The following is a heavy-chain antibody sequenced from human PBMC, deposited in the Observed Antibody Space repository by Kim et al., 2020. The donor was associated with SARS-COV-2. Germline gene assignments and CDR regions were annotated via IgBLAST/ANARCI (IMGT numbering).Heavy chain of an antibody. CDR1: GFTFSSYW. V-gene: IGHV3-7*01. Sequence: GGSLRLSCAASGFTFSSYWMSWVRQAPGKGLEWVANIKQDGSEKYYVDSVKGRFTISRDNAKNSLYLQMNSLRAEDTAVYYCARAPNYYGSSGQPSSDWYFDLWGRGTLVTVSS. CDR3: ARAPNYYGSSGQPSSDWYFDL. CDR2: IKQDGSEK. J-gene: IGHJ2*01. D-gene: IGHD3-22*01.